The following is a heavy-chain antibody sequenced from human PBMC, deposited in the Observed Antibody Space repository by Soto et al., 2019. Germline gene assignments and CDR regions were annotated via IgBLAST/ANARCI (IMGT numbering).Heavy chain of an antibody. CDR3: ARVRVSYDSSTFHFDY. Sequence: GGSLRLSCASSGFTVISNYMRWVRQAPGKGLEWVSLIYSYGNTYYADSVKGRFTISRDNSKNTLYLQMNSLRAEDTAVYFCARVRVSYDSSTFHFDYWGQGTLVTVSS. V-gene: IGHV3-53*01. J-gene: IGHJ4*02. CDR1: GFTVISNY. D-gene: IGHD3-22*01. CDR2: IYSYGNT.